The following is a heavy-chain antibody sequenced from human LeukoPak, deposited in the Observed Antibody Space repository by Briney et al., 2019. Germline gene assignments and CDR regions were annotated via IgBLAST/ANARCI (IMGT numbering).Heavy chain of an antibody. CDR2: FDPEDGET. CDR3: ATDLGYCSGGSCYRNWFDP. D-gene: IGHD2-15*01. J-gene: IGHJ5*02. CDR1: GYTLTELS. Sequence: GASVKVSCKVSGYTLTELSMHWVRQAPGKGLERMGGFDPEDGETIYAQKFQGRVTMTEDTSTDTAYMELSSLRSEDTAVYYCATDLGYCSGGSCYRNWFDPWGQGTLVTVSS. V-gene: IGHV1-24*01.